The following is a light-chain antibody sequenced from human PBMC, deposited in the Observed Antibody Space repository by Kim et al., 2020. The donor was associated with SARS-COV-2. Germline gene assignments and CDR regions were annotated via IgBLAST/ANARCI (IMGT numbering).Light chain of an antibody. CDR2: EAF. J-gene: IGKJ2*03. CDR3: QQYGSSPYS. CDR1: QSVGSSL. V-gene: IGKV3-20*01. Sequence: EIVLTQSPGTLSLSPGERATLSCRASQSVGSSLLAWYQKKPDQAPRLLIYEAFKRVAGIPDRFSGSGSGTDFTLTISRPEPEDFAIYYCQQYGSSPYSFGQGTKLEI.